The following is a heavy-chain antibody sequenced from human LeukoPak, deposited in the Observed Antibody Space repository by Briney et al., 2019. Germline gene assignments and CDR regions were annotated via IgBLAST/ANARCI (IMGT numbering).Heavy chain of an antibody. CDR2: IIPIFGTA. Sequence: SVKVSFKASGGTFSSYAISWVRQAPGQGLEWMGGIIPIFGTANYAQKFQGRVTITADESTSTAYMELSSLRSEDTAVYYCANIGYCSGGSCYSVNYYYYGMDVWGQGTTVTVSS. D-gene: IGHD2-15*01. CDR3: ANIGYCSGGSCYSVNYYYYGMDV. V-gene: IGHV1-69*13. J-gene: IGHJ6*02. CDR1: GGTFSSYA.